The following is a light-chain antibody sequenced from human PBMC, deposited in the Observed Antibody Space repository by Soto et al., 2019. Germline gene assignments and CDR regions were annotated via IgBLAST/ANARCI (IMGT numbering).Light chain of an antibody. CDR1: QSVGSK. CDR3: QQYKNWPPIT. Sequence: EIVMTQSPATLSVSPGERATLSCRASQSVGSKLAWYQQKPGQAPRLLIYDASTRATGIPARFSGSGSGTEVTLIISSRQSEDFAVYYCQQYKNWPPITFGQGTRLEIK. CDR2: DAS. V-gene: IGKV3-15*01. J-gene: IGKJ5*01.